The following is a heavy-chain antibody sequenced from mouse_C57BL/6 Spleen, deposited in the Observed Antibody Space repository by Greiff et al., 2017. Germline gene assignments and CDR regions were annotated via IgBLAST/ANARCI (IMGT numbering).Heavy chain of an antibody. V-gene: IGHV1-26*01. J-gene: IGHJ2*01. CDR3: ARVMVPYFDY. CDR1: GYTFTDYY. Sequence: EVQLQQSGPELVKPGASVKISCKASGYTFTDYYMNWVKQSHGKSLEWIGDINPNNGGTSYNQKFKGKATLTVDKSSSTAYMELRSLTSEDSAVYYCARVMVPYFDYWGQGTTLTVSS. CDR2: INPNNGGT. D-gene: IGHD2-1*01.